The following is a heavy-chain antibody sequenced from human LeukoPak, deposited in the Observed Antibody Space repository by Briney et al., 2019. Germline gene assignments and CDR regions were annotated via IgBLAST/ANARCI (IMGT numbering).Heavy chain of an antibody. V-gene: IGHV3-23*01. J-gene: IGHJ4*02. CDR1: GFTFSAYA. Sequence: TGGSLRVACAASGFTFSAYALSWVRQAPGRGLEWVSDISGTAASTYYADSVKGRFTISRDNSKSTLYLQMNSLRAEDTAIYYCAKGVRFLDWWMLDYWGQGSLVTVSS. D-gene: IGHD3-9*01. CDR3: AKGVRFLDWWMLDY. CDR2: ISGTAAST.